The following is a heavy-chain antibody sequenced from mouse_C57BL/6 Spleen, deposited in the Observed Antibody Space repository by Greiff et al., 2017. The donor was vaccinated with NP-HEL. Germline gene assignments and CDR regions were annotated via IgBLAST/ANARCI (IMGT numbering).Heavy chain of an antibody. Sequence: VKVVESGPGLVQPSQSLSITCTVSGFSLTSYGVHWVRQSPGKGLEWLGVIWRGGSTDYNAAFMSRLSITKDNSKSQVFFKMNSLQADDTAIYYCAKEDYGSSGFDYWGQGTTLTVSS. CDR3: AKEDYGSSGFDY. V-gene: IGHV2-5*01. CDR2: IWRGGST. CDR1: GFSLTSYG. D-gene: IGHD1-1*01. J-gene: IGHJ2*01.